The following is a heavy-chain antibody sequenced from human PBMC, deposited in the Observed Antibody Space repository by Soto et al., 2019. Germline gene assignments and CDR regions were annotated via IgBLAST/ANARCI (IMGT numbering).Heavy chain of an antibody. CDR1: GGSISSGDYY. CDR2: IYYSGST. V-gene: IGHV4-30-4*01. J-gene: IGHJ6*01. D-gene: IGHD5-18*01. Sequence: QVQLQESGPGLVKPSQTLSLTCTVSGGSISSGDYYWSWIRQPPGKGLEWIGYIYYSGSTYCNPSLKSRVTISVDTSKNQFSLKLSSVTAADTAVYYCARALIQLWPHYYYGMDVWGQGTTVTVSS. CDR3: ARALIQLWPHYYYGMDV.